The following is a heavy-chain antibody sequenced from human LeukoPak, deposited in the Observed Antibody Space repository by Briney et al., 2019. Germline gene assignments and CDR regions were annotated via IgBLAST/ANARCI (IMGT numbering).Heavy chain of an antibody. V-gene: IGHV3-23*01. J-gene: IGHJ4*02. Sequence: GGSLRLSCAASGLTFSSYALSWVRQAPGKGLEWVSTISGSGGSTYYADSVKGRFTISRDNSKNTLYLQMNSLRAEDTAVYYCATPLVAGTISPHLHHFDYWGQGTLVNVSS. D-gene: IGHD6-19*01. CDR1: GLTFSSYA. CDR2: ISGSGGST. CDR3: ATPLVAGTISPHLHHFDY.